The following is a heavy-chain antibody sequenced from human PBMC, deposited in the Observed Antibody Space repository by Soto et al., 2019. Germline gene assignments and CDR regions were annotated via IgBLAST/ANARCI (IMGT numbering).Heavy chain of an antibody. CDR3: ASGIQLWLRRINNGYSG. CDR2: IIPMFGTA. CDR1: GGTFSTYA. J-gene: IGHJ4*02. V-gene: IGHV1-69*12. D-gene: IGHD5-18*01. Sequence: QVQLVQSGAEVKKPESSVKVSCKAPGGTFSTYAISWVRQAPGQGLEWMGGIIPMFGTANYAQRFQDRVTITASEATNTGHMELSSLRSEDTAVYFCASGIQLWLRRINNGYSGWGQGTLVTVSS.